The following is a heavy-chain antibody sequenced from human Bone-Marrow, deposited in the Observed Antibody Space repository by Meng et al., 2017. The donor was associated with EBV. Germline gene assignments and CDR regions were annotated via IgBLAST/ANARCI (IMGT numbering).Heavy chain of an antibody. D-gene: IGHD3-10*01. Sequence: QVQLVQSGAEVKKPGSSVKVSCKASGGTFSSNVISWVRQAPGQGLEWLGGFLPRLGAPNYAQKFHGRVKITADESTSTHYMDLSSLRSEDTAIYYCASESGRGYTPDYWGQGTLVTVSS. CDR2: FLPRLGAP. CDR3: ASESGRGYTPDY. CDR1: GGTFSSNV. J-gene: IGHJ4*02. V-gene: IGHV1-69*01.